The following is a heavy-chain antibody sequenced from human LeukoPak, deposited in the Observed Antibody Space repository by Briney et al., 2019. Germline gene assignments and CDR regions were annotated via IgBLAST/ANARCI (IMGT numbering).Heavy chain of an antibody. D-gene: IGHD6-13*01. J-gene: IGHJ4*02. CDR3: ARDRSWLFDY. CDR1: GDSVSSSTAA. CDR2: TYYWSKWYN. V-gene: IGHV6-1*01. Sequence: SQTLSLTCAISGDSVSSSTAAWNWIRQSPSRGLEWLGRTYYWSKWYNDYAVSVKGRISINPDTSKNQFSLQLNSVTPEDTAVYYCARDRSWLFDYWGQGTLVTVSS.